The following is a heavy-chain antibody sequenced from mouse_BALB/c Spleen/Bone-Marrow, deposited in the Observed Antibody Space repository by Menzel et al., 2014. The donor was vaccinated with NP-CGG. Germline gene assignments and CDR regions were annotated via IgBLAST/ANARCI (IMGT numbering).Heavy chain of an antibody. CDR2: IDPETNYT. CDR3: ARFLLRDYAMDY. V-gene: IGHV14-1*02. CDR1: GFNTKDYY. J-gene: IGHJ4*01. D-gene: IGHD1-1*01. Sequence: VQLKESGAELVRPGALVKLSCKTSGFNTKDYYMFWLKQRPEQGLEWIGWIDPETNYTIYDPKFQGKASITADTSSNTAYLQLSSLTSEDIAVYYCARFLLRDYAMDYWGQGTSITVSS.